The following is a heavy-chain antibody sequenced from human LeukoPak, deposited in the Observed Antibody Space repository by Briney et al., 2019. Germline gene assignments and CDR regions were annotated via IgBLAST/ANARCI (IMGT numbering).Heavy chain of an antibody. CDR3: AKAGVMQYQLLHYYFAY. CDR1: GFTFSSYG. Sequence: GGSRRLSCEASGFTFSSYGMHWVRQAPGEGLKWVAFIRYDGSNKYYADSVKGRFTISRDNSENTLYLQMNSLRAEDTAVYYCAKAGVMQYQLLHYYFAYLGQGTLVTVSS. J-gene: IGHJ4*02. D-gene: IGHD2-2*01. CDR2: IRYDGSNK. V-gene: IGHV3-30*02.